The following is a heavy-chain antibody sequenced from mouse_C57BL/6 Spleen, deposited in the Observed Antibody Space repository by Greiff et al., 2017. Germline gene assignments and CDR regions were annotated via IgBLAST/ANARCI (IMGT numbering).Heavy chain of an antibody. J-gene: IGHJ4*01. CDR3: ARSTTVVGKISAMDY. CDR2: IYPGDGDT. V-gene: IGHV1-82*01. D-gene: IGHD1-1*01. Sequence: QVQLQQSGPELVKPGASVKISCKASGYAFSSSWMNWVKQRPGKGLEWIGRIYPGDGDTNYNGKFKGKATLTADKSSSTAYMQLSSLTSEDSAVYFCARSTTVVGKISAMDYWGQGTSVTVSS. CDR1: GYAFSSSW.